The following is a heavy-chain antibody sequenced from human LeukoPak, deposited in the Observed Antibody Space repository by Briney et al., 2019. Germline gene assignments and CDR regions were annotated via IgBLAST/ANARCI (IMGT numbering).Heavy chain of an antibody. CDR2: INPSGGST. Sequence: ASVKVSCKASGYTFTSYGISWVRQAPGQGLEWMGIINPSGGSTSYAQKFQGRVTMTRDMSTSTVYMELSSLRSEDTAVYYCATAPDLYDSSGYYYYFWGQGTLVTVSS. CDR1: GYTFTSYG. CDR3: ATAPDLYDSSGYYYYF. D-gene: IGHD3-22*01. J-gene: IGHJ4*02. V-gene: IGHV1-46*01.